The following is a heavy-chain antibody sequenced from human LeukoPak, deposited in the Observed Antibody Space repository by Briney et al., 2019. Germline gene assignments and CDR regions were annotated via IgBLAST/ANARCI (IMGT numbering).Heavy chain of an antibody. D-gene: IGHD3-10*01. J-gene: IGHJ3*02. V-gene: IGHV3-23*01. CDR1: GFTFSSYA. CDR3: ARDEGYGSGRLDI. Sequence: GGSLRLSCAASGFTFSSYAMSWVRQAPGKGLEWVSAISGSGGSTYYADSVKGRFTISRDNSKNTLYLQMNSLRAEDTAVYYCARDEGYGSGRLDIWGQGTMVTVSS. CDR2: ISGSGGST.